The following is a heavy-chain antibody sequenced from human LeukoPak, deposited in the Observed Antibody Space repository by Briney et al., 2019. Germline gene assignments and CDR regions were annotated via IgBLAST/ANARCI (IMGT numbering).Heavy chain of an antibody. D-gene: IGHD3-10*01. Sequence: SGTLSLTCAVYGGSFSGYYWSWVRQPPGKGLEWIGEINHSGSTNYNPSLKSRVTISVDTSENQFSLKLSSVTAADTAVYYCARGRVVRGVSSENWFDPWGQGTLVTVSS. CDR2: INHSGST. CDR3: ARGRVVRGVSSENWFDP. CDR1: GGSFSGYY. V-gene: IGHV4-34*01. J-gene: IGHJ5*02.